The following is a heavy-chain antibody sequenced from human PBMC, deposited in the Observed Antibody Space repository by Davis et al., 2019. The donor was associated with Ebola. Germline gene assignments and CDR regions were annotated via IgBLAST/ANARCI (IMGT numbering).Heavy chain of an antibody. V-gene: IGHV3-7*01. CDR1: GFTFSSYW. D-gene: IGHD2-15*01. CDR2: IKQDGSEK. Sequence: GGSLRLSCAASGFTFSSYWMSWVRQAPGKGLEWVANIKQDGSEKYYVDSVKGRFTISRDNAKNSLYLQMNSLRAEDTAVYYCAREFVVVVAATYYYYGMDVWGQGTTVTVSS. CDR3: AREFVVVVAATYYYYGMDV. J-gene: IGHJ6*02.